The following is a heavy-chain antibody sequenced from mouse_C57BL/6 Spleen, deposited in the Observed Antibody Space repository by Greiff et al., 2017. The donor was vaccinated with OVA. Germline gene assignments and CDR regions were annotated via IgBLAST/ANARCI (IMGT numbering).Heavy chain of an antibody. D-gene: IGHD2-5*01. CDR1: GYSITSGYY. Sequence: DVKLVESGPGLVKPSQSLSLTCSVTGYSITSGYYWNWIRQFPGNKLEWMGYISYDGSNNYNPSLKNRISITRATSKNQYVLKLKSVTTEDTATYYCARSNPGAMDYWGQGTSVTVSS. V-gene: IGHV3-6*01. CDR3: ARSNPGAMDY. J-gene: IGHJ4*01. CDR2: ISYDGSN.